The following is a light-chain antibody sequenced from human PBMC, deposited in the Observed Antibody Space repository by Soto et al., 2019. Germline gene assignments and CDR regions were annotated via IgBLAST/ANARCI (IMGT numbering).Light chain of an antibody. CDR1: QSVSSSY. CDR2: GAS. CDR3: QQYGSSLFT. Sequence: EIVLTQSPGTLSLSPGERATLSCRASQSVSSSYLAWYQQKPGQAPRLLIYGASSRATGIPDRFSGSGSGTDFTLTISTLEPEVFASYYCQQYGSSLFTFGPGTKVDIK. V-gene: IGKV3-20*01. J-gene: IGKJ3*01.